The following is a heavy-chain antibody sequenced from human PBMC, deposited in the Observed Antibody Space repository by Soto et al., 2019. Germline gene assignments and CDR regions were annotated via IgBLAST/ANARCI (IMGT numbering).Heavy chain of an antibody. V-gene: IGHV3-21*01. J-gene: IGHJ4*02. D-gene: IGHD3-22*01. Sequence: EVQLVESGGGLVKPGGSLRLSCAASGFTFSSYSMNWVRQAPGKGLEWVSSISSSSSYIYYADSVKGRFTISRDNAKNSLYLQMNSLRAEDTAVYYCARDLGIVVVTPNDSWGQGTLVTVSS. CDR2: ISSSSSYI. CDR1: GFTFSSYS. CDR3: ARDLGIVVVTPNDS.